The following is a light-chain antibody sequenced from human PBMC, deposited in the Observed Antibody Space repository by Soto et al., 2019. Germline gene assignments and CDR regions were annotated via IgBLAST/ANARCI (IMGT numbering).Light chain of an antibody. V-gene: IGKV1-5*01. CDR2: DAS. Sequence: DIQMTQSPSTLSASVGDRVTITCRASQSISTWVAWYQQKPGKAPKLLIYDASRLQSGVPRRVSGSGSGTEFTLTLNSLQPDDFATYYCQQYDTYPWTFGQGTKV. CDR1: QSISTW. CDR3: QQYDTYPWT. J-gene: IGKJ1*01.